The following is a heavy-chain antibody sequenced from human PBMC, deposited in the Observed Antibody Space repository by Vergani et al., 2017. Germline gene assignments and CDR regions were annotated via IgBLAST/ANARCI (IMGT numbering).Heavy chain of an antibody. Sequence: QVHLVQSGSEVKKPGASVKVSCKASGYTITDYYIHWVRHAPGQRLEWMGWINPNSGGTEYAQKFQSRVTMTWDTSTTTAYVDLSSLRSYDTAVYYCARVRPYGCWFDPWGQGTLVTVSS. J-gene: IGHJ5*02. CDR2: INPNSGGT. D-gene: IGHD4-17*01. V-gene: IGHV1-2*02. CDR1: GYTITDYY. CDR3: ARVRPYGCWFDP.